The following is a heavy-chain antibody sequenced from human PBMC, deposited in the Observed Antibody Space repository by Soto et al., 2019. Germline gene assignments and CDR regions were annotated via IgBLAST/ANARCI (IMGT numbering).Heavy chain of an antibody. J-gene: IGHJ4*02. CDR3: ERLATRYYFDY. CDR1: GGSFSGYY. CDR2: INHSGST. Sequence: SETLSLTCAVYGGSFSGYYWTWIRQPPGTGLEWIGEINHSGSTNYNPSLKSRVTISVDTSKNQFSLKLTSVTAADTAVYYCERLATRYYFDYWGQGTLVTV. D-gene: IGHD1-1*01. V-gene: IGHV4-34*01.